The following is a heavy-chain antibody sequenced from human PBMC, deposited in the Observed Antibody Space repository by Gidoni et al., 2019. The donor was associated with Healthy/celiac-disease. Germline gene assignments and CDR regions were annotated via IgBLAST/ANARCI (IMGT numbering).Heavy chain of an antibody. V-gene: IGHV4-34*01. Sequence: QVQLQQWGAGLLKPSETLSLTCAVYGGSFRGYYWSWNRQPPGKGLEWIGEINRSGSTNYNPSLKSRVTISVDTSKNQFSLKLSSVTAADTAVYYCARGLVTWIQLWAGAVGGFDYWGQGTLVTVSS. CDR3: ARGLVTWIQLWAGAVGGFDY. D-gene: IGHD5-18*01. J-gene: IGHJ4*02. CDR1: GGSFRGYY. CDR2: INRSGST.